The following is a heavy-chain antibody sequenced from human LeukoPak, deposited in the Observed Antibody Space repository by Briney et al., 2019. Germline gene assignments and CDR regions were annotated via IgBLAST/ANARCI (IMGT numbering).Heavy chain of an antibody. V-gene: IGHV4-39*01. CDR1: GDSISNHIYY. J-gene: IGHJ3*02. Sequence: PSETLSLTCAVSGDSISNHIYYWDWIRQTPGKGLEWIGAVYYTGNAYYNPSLKSRVTISVDTSDNRFSLHLSAVNAADTAIYYCARLRALSGHRGAFDIWGQGTLVTVSS. D-gene: IGHD5/OR15-5a*01. CDR2: VYYTGNA. CDR3: ARLRALSGHRGAFDI.